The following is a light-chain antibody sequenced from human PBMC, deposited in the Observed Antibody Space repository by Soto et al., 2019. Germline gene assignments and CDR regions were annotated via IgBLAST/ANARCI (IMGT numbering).Light chain of an antibody. J-gene: IGKJ2*01. CDR1: QSVSSNY. CDR2: AAS. CDR3: QLYGSSPPRYT. V-gene: IGKV3-20*01. Sequence: EIVLTQSPGTLYLSPGERATHTCRASQSVSSNYLAWYQQKRGQAPRLLIYAASARATGIPDRFSGSGSGTDFTLTISRLEPEDFAVYFCQLYGSSPPRYTFAQGTKLEIK.